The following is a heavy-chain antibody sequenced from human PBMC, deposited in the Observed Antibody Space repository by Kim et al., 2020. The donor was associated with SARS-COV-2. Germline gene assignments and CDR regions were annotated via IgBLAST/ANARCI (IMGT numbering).Heavy chain of an antibody. J-gene: IGHJ4*02. D-gene: IGHD2-21*01. CDR2: ITRDSGTT. V-gene: IGHV3-43*01. CDR1: GFTFDDYT. Sequence: GGSLRLSCAASGFTFDDYTMQWVRRRPGKGLEWVSLITRDSGTTYYADSVRGRFTTSRDNSKNYLYLQMDSLITEDTALYYCAKAECGSLCWGCDFWGQG. CDR3: AKAECGSLCWGCDF.